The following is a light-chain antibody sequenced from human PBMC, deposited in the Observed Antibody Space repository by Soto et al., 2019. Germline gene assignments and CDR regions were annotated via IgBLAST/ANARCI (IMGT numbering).Light chain of an antibody. CDR3: SSYAGTTLYV. J-gene: IGLJ1*01. CDR1: RSDVGGYNY. Sequence: QSALTQPPSASGSLGQSVIISCTGTRSDVGGYNYVSWYQQHPGKAPKVIIYEVSKRPSGVPDRFSGSKSGNTASLTVSGLQAEDEADYYCSSYAGTTLYVFGTGTKLTVL. V-gene: IGLV2-8*01. CDR2: EVS.